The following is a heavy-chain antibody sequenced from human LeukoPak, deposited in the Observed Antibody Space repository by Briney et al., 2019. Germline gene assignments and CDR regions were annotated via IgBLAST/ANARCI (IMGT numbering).Heavy chain of an antibody. CDR1: GVSISSYY. J-gene: IGHJ6*02. D-gene: IGHD5-12*01. CDR3: ARSGLDSRYYFGMDI. V-gene: IGHV4-59*01. Sequence: NPSETLSLTCTVSGVSISSYYWSWLRQPPGGGLEWIGYIYYSGSTNYNPSLKRRVTISLDTSKSQFSLKLRSVTAADTAVYYCARSGLDSRYYFGMDIWGQGTTVTVSS. CDR2: IYYSGST.